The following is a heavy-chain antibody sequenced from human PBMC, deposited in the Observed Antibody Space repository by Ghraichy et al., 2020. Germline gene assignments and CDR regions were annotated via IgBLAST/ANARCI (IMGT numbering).Heavy chain of an antibody. CDR3: ARVRGSSRDGYNKPSVIPTFDY. Sequence: GGSLRLSCAASGFTFSDYYMSWIRQAPGKGLEWVSYISSSSSYTNYADSVKGRFTISRDNAKNSLYLQMNSLRAEDTAVYYCARVRGSSRDGYNKPSVIPTFDYWGQGTLVTVSS. D-gene: IGHD5-24*01. CDR2: ISSSSSYT. J-gene: IGHJ4*02. CDR1: GFTFSDYY. V-gene: IGHV3-11*06.